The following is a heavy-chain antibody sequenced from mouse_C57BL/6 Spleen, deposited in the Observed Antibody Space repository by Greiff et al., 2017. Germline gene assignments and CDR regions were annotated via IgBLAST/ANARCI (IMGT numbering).Heavy chain of an antibody. Sequence: QLQQPGAELVKPGASVKLSCKASGYTFTSYWMHWVKQRPGQGLEWIGMIHPKSGSTNYNEKFKSKATLTVDKSSSTAYMQLSSLTSEDSAVYYCAREEGSSYGWYFDVWGTGTTVTVSS. D-gene: IGHD1-1*01. CDR3: AREEGSSYGWYFDV. CDR1: GYTFTSYW. J-gene: IGHJ1*03. V-gene: IGHV1-64*01. CDR2: IHPKSGST.